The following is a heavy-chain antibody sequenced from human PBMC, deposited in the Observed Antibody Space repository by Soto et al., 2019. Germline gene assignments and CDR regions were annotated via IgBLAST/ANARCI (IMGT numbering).Heavy chain of an antibody. CDR3: AKILSGTSAYDAFDI. D-gene: IGHD3-10*01. Sequence: EVQLLESGGGLVQPGGSLRLSCAACGFTFSSYAMTWVRQAPGQGLEWVSSITGSGDSTYYADSVKGRFTISRDNSRNTLHLQMNSLRVVDTAIYYCAKILSGTSAYDAFDIWGQGTMVTDSS. V-gene: IGHV3-23*01. J-gene: IGHJ3*02. CDR2: ITGSGDST. CDR1: GFTFSSYA.